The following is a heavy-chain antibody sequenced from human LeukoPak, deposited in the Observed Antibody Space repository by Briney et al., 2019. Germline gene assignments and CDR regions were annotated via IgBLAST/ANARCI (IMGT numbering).Heavy chain of an antibody. CDR2: MNPNSGNT. Sequence: ASVTVSCKSSGYTFTSYGFSWVRQATGQGLEWMGWMNPNSGNTGYAQKVQGRGTMTRNTSISTAYMELSSLRSEDTAVYYCARGKEDIVVGVAANAFDIWGQGTMVTVSS. CDR3: ARGKEDIVVGVAANAFDI. CDR1: GYTFTSYG. J-gene: IGHJ3*02. D-gene: IGHD2-15*01. V-gene: IGHV1-8*02.